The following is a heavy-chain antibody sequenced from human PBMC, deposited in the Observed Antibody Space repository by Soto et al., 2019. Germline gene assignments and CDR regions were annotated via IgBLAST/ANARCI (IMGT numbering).Heavy chain of an antibody. CDR2: IIPIFGTA. J-gene: IGHJ4*02. Sequence: SVKVSCKTSGATISSYAISCVRQAPGQGLEWMGGIIPIFGTANYAQKFQGRVTITADESTSTAYMELSSLRSEDTAVYYCAKVSSGSRYFYDFSGQGTPDPGSS. D-gene: IGHD1-26*01. V-gene: IGHV1-69*13. CDR3: AKVSSGSRYFYDF. CDR1: GATISSYA.